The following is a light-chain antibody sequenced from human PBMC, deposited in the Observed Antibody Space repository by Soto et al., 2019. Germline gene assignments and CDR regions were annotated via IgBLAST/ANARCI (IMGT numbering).Light chain of an antibody. V-gene: IGKV3-15*01. J-gene: IGKJ1*01. CDR1: QSVSSS. Sequence: EIVVTQSPATLSVSPGERVTLSCRASQSVSSSLAWYQQRPGQAPRLLIYDTSTRAAGIAARFSGSGSGTEFTLTISSLQSEDSAAYYCQQYVHWPPGAFGQGTTVEIK. CDR2: DTS. CDR3: QQYVHWPPGA.